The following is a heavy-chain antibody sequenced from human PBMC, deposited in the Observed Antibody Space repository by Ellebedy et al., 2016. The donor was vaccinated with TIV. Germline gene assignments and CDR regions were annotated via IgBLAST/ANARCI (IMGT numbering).Heavy chain of an antibody. V-gene: IGHV3-23*03. CDR3: AKDLVAGRGWTFDY. D-gene: IGHD3/OR15-3a*01. Sequence: GESLKISCAGSGFDLRPSAMSWVRQAPGKGLEWVSGINSGESATFYADSVKGRFTISRDNSKNTVYLQMNSLRAEDTAVSFCAKDLVAGRGWTFDYWGQGTRVTVSS. J-gene: IGHJ4*02. CDR2: INSGESAT. CDR1: GFDLRPSA.